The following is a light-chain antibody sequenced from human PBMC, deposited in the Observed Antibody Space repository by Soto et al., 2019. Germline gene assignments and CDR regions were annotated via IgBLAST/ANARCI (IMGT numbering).Light chain of an antibody. CDR2: TAS. J-gene: IGKJ4*01. CDR1: QSVSRNY. Sequence: EIVLTQSPGTLSLSPGERATLSCRASQSVSRNYLAWYQQKPGQAPGLLIYTASSRATGIPDRFSGSGSGTDFTLTISRLEPEDFAVYYCQQYASSPLTFGGGTKVEIK. CDR3: QQYASSPLT. V-gene: IGKV3-20*01.